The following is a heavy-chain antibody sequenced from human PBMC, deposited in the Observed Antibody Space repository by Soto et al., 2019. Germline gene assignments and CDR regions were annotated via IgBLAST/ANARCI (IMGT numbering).Heavy chain of an antibody. CDR1: GESISSISYY. CDR3: ARQRTTVVTQAYFDH. J-gene: IGHJ4*02. D-gene: IGHD2-21*02. V-gene: IGHV4-39*01. CDR2: IYYSGRT. Sequence: PSETLSLTCIVSGESISSISYYWGWIRQPPGKGLEWIGSIYYSGRTYYNPSFKSRVTISIDTSKNQFSLKLSSVTATDTAVYYCARQRTTVVTQAYFDHWGQGALVTVSS.